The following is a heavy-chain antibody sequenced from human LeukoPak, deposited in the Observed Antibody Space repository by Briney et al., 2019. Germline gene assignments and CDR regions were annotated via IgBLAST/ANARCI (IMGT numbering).Heavy chain of an antibody. D-gene: IGHD3-22*01. Sequence: ASVKVSCKASGYTFTDYYMNWVRQAPGQGLEWMGWINPNSGGTNYAQKFQGRVTMTRDTSISTAYMELSRLRSDDTAVYYCARLSDSSGYYYLDYWGQGTLVTVSS. J-gene: IGHJ4*02. V-gene: IGHV1-2*02. CDR2: INPNSGGT. CDR1: GYTFTDYY. CDR3: ARLSDSSGYYYLDY.